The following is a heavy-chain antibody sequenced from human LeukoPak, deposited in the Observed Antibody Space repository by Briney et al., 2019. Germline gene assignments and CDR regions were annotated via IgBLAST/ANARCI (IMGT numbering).Heavy chain of an antibody. CDR1: GFTFSNAW. CDR2: IKSKTDGGTT. V-gene: IGHV3-15*01. Sequence: PGGSLRLSCAASGFTFSNAWMSWVRQAPGKGLEWVGRIKSKTDGGTTDYAAPVKGRFTISRDDPKNTLYLQMNSLKTEDTAVYYCTTEGYGDYVLSPPFDYWGQGTLVTVSS. CDR3: TTEGYGDYVLSPPFDY. J-gene: IGHJ4*02. D-gene: IGHD4-17*01.